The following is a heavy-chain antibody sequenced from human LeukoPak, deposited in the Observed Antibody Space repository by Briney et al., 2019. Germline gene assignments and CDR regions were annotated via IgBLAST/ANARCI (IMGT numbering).Heavy chain of an antibody. J-gene: IGHJ4*02. V-gene: IGHV1-8*01. D-gene: IGHD2-15*01. CDR2: IDPKNGNR. CDR3: ARDSAGTFDY. Sequence: ASVKVSCKASGYTFINNDINWVRQAPGQGLEWMAWIDPKNGNRGYAQKFQGRVTMTRDTSTSTVYMELSSLRSEDTAVYYCARDSAGTFDYWGQGTLVTVSS. CDR1: GYTFINND.